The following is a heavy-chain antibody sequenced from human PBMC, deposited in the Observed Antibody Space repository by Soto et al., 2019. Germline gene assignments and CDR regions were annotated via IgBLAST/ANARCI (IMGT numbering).Heavy chain of an antibody. CDR2: IYHSGST. Sequence: SRGGCRISKKQPPGKGLEWIGYIYHSGSTYYNPSLKSRVTISVDRSKNQFSLKLSSVTAADTAVYYCARVWGGSNGFDPWGQGTLVTVS. CDR1: SRGGC. CDR3: ARVWGGSNGFDP. V-gene: IGHV4-30-2*01. D-gene: IGHD3-16*01. J-gene: IGHJ5*02.